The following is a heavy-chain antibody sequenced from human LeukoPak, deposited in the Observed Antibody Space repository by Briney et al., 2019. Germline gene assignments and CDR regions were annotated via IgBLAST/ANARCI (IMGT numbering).Heavy chain of an antibody. CDR2: IYYSGST. CDR1: GGSISSSSYY. Sequence: SETLSLTCTVSGGSISSSSYYWGWIRQPPGEGLEWIGSIYYSGSTYYNPSLKSRVTISVDTSKDQFSLKLSPVTAADTAVYYCARDGGFFDYWGQGTLVTVSS. CDR3: ARDGGFFDY. J-gene: IGHJ4*02. V-gene: IGHV4-39*02. D-gene: IGHD3-16*01.